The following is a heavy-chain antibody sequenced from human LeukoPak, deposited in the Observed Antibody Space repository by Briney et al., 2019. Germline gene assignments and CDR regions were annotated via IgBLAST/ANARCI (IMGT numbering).Heavy chain of an antibody. V-gene: IGHV1-18*01. CDR1: GYPFISFG. J-gene: IGHJ4*02. CDR2: SSPYNGKT. Sequence: ASVKVSCKTSGYPFISFGIAWLRQAPGQGLEWLGWSSPYNGKTEYSQKLQDRVTMTTDPSTSTAYMEMRSLRSDDTAVYYCARGLEPEGRWGVAAAGDVFDYWGQGTLVTVSS. CDR3: ARGLEPEGRWGVAAAGDVFDY. D-gene: IGHD6-13*01.